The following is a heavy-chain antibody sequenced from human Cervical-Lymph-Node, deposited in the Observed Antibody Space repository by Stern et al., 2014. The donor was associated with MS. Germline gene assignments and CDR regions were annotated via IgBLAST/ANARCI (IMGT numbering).Heavy chain of an antibody. CDR3: AISNSDDY. V-gene: IGHV1-46*01. CDR1: RYTYTSYN. J-gene: IGHJ4*02. D-gene: IGHD4-11*01. Sequence: QVQLVESGAEVKKPGASVKVSCKAFRYTYTSYNIHWVRQAPGQGLERMGIINPSDGITNYTQKFQGRVTMTRDTSTGTVYMELSSLRSDDTAVYYCAISNSDDYWGQGTLVTVSS. CDR2: INPSDGIT.